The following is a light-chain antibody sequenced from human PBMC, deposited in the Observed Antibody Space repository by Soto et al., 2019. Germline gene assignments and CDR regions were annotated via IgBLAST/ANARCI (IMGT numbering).Light chain of an antibody. CDR1: QSVSSN. V-gene: IGKV3-15*01. CDR3: QQYDNWPSPYS. CDR2: GAS. J-gene: IGKJ2*03. Sequence: EIVLTQSPATRSVSPGERATLSCRASQSVSSNIAGYQHRPGQAPRIIIYGASTRATGIPARFSGSGYGTDFTLTISSLQSEDFAVYYFQQYDNWPSPYSFVPGTKLEIK.